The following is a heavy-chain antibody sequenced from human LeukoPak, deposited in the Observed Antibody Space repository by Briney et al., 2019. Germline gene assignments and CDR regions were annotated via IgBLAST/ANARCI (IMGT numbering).Heavy chain of an antibody. J-gene: IGHJ4*02. V-gene: IGHV3-33*01. Sequence: PGGSLRLSCAASGFTFSSYGMHWVRQAPGKGLEWVAVIWYDGSNKYYADSVKGRFTISRDNSKNTLYLQMNSLRAGDTAVYYCAREGYTSGSTSFDYWGQGTLVTVSS. CDR2: IWYDGSNK. CDR3: AREGYTSGSTSFDY. D-gene: IGHD3-22*01. CDR1: GFTFSSYG.